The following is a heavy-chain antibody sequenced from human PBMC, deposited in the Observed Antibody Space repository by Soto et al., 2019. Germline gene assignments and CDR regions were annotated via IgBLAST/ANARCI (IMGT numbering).Heavy chain of an antibody. V-gene: IGHV4-31*03. CDR3: ARATEESGSYGMRGHWFDP. CDR2: IYYSGST. Sequence: QVQLQESGPGLVKPSQTLSLTCTVSGGSISSGGYYWSWIRQHPGKGLEWIGYIYYSGSTYYNPSLKSRVTISVDTSKNQFSLKLSSVTAAATAVYYCARATEESGSYGMRGHWFDPWGQGTLVTVSS. D-gene: IGHD1-26*01. CDR1: GGSISSGGYY. J-gene: IGHJ5*02.